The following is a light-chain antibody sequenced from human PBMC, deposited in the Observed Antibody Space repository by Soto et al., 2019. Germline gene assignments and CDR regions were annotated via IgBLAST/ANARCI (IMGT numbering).Light chain of an antibody. CDR1: SSDVGGYNY. CDR2: DVS. CDR3: SSYTSSSTPNWV. Sequence: QSVLTQPASVSGSPGQSITISCTGTSSDVGGYNYVSWYQQHPGKAPKLMIYDVSNRPSGVSNRFSGSKSGNAASLTISGLQAEDEADYYCSSYTSSSTPNWVFGGGTKLT. V-gene: IGLV2-14*01. J-gene: IGLJ3*02.